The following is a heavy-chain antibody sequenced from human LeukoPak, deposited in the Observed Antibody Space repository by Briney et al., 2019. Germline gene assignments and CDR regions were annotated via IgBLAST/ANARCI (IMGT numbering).Heavy chain of an antibody. D-gene: IGHD3-3*01. J-gene: IGHJ4*02. CDR3: ARVVTIFGVVPDY. V-gene: IGHV1-2*02. CDR2: INPNSGGT. Sequence: ASMKVSCKASGYTFTGYYMHWVRQAPGQGLEWMGWINPNSGGTNYAQKFQGRVTMTRDTSISTAYMELSRLRSDDTAVYYCARVVTIFGVVPDYWGQGTLVTVSS. CDR1: GYTFTGYY.